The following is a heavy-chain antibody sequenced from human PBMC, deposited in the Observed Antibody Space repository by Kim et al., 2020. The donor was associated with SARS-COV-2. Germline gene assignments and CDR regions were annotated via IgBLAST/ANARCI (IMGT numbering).Heavy chain of an antibody. D-gene: IGHD1-26*01. CDR3: ARDPDEVVGALDY. CDR2: ISYDGSNK. Sequence: GGSLRLSCAASGFTFSSYAMHWVRQAPGKGLEWVAVISYDGSNKYYADSVKGRFTISRDNSKNTLYLQMNSLRAEDTAVYYCARDPDEVVGALDYWGQGTLVTVSS. J-gene: IGHJ4*02. V-gene: IGHV3-30*04. CDR1: GFTFSSYA.